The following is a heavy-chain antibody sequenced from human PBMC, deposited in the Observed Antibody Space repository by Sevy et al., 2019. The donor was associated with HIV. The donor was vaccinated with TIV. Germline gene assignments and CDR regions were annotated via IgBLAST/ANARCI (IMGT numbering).Heavy chain of an antibody. Sequence: SETLSLTCSVSGASVSSGSFFWTWIRQAPGKGLEWIGYIYYSGSSNYNPSLKSRVTFSVDTSKNQFSLKLRSVTAADTAVYYCARDQAESSSTGGLDSWGPGALVTVSS. CDR2: IYYSGSS. CDR3: ARDQAESSSTGGLDS. CDR1: GASVSSGSFF. J-gene: IGHJ4*02. V-gene: IGHV4-61*01. D-gene: IGHD6-6*01.